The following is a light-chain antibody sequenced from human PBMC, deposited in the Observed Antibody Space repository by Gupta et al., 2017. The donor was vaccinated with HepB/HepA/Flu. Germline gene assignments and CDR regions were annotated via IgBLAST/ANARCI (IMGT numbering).Light chain of an antibody. CDR2: LGS. V-gene: IGKV2-28*01. CDR3: MQALQTPFA. CDR1: QSLLHSNGYNY. Sequence: DIWMTQSPLSLPVTPGEPASISCRASQSLLHSNGYNYLDWYLQKPGQSPQLLIYLGSNRASGVPDRFSGSGSGTDFTLKISRVEAEDVGVYYCMQALQTPFAFGGGTKVEIK. J-gene: IGKJ4*01.